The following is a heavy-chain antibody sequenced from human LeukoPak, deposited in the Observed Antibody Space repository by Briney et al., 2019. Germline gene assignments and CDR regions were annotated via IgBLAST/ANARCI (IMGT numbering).Heavy chain of an antibody. Sequence: SETLSLTCAVYGGSFSGYYWSWIRQPPGKGLEWIGEINHSGSTNYNPSLKSRVTISVDTSKNQFSLKLSSVTAADTAVYYCARGVLTYYDSSGYYYADQDAFDIWGQGTMVTVSS. J-gene: IGHJ3*02. CDR1: GGSFSGYY. CDR2: INHSGST. V-gene: IGHV4-34*01. D-gene: IGHD3-22*01. CDR3: ARGVLTYYDSSGYYYADQDAFDI.